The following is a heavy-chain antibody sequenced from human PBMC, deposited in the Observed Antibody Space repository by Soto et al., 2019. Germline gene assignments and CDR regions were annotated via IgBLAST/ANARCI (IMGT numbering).Heavy chain of an antibody. Sequence: QVQLVESGGGLVKPGGSLRLSCAASGFTFSDYYMSWIRQAPGKGPEWVSYISSSGSTIYYADSVKGRFTISRDNAKNSLYMQMNSLRAEDTAVYYCARAVAAAGYYYYYYYYMDVWGKGTTVTVSS. CDR3: ARAVAAAGYYYYYYYYMDV. CDR2: ISSSGSTI. D-gene: IGHD6-13*01. J-gene: IGHJ6*03. CDR1: GFTFSDYY. V-gene: IGHV3-11*01.